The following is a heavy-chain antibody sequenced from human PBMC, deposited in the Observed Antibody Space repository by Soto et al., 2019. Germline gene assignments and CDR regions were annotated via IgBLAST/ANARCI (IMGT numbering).Heavy chain of an antibody. CDR2: INHSGST. CDR3: ARGSGRRTMVRGVMDV. V-gene: IGHV4-34*01. D-gene: IGHD3-10*01. J-gene: IGHJ6*02. CDR1: GGSLSGYY. Sequence: SETLSLTCAVYGGSLSGYYWSWIRQPPGKGLEWVGEINHSGSTNYNPPLKSRVTISVDTSKNQFSLKLSSVTAADTAVYYCARGSGRRTMVRGVMDVWGQGTTVTVSS.